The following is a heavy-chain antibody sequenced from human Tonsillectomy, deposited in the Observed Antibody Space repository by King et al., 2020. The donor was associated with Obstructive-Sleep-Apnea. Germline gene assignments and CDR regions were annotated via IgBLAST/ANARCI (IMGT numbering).Heavy chain of an antibody. Sequence: VQLVESGGGVVQPGRSLRLSCVASGFTFSNYAMHWVRQAPDKGLEWVAVISYDGKNKYYADSVKGRFTISRDNSKNTLYLQMNSLRAEDTAVYYCARGLSTVWGFDYWGQGILVTVSS. CDR2: ISYDGKNK. D-gene: IGHD4-17*01. V-gene: IGHV3-30*04. CDR1: GFTFSNYA. J-gene: IGHJ4*02. CDR3: ARGLSTVWGFDY.